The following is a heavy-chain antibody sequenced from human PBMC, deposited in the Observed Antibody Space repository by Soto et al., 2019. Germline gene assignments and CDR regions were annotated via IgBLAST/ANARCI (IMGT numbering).Heavy chain of an antibody. Sequence: GASVKVSCKASGYTFTSYAMHWVRQAPGQRLEWMRWINAGNGNTKYSQKFQGRVTITRDTSASTAYMELSSLRSEDTAVYYCARGIIHYYDSSGYHNWFDPWGQGALVTVSS. J-gene: IGHJ5*02. CDR2: INAGNGNT. D-gene: IGHD3-22*01. V-gene: IGHV1-3*01. CDR3: ARGIIHYYDSSGYHNWFDP. CDR1: GYTFTSYA.